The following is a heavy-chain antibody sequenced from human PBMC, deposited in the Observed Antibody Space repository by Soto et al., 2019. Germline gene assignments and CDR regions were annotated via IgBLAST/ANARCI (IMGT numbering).Heavy chain of an antibody. D-gene: IGHD6-13*01. CDR3: AKAVADGMDV. J-gene: IGHJ6*02. V-gene: IGHV3-30*18. CDR2: ISYDGSNK. Sequence: GGSLRLSCAASGFTFSSYGMHWVRQAPGKGLEWVAVISYDGSNKYYADSVEGRFTISRDNSKNTLYLQMNSLRAEDTAVYYCAKAVADGMDVWGQGTTVTVSS. CDR1: GFTFSSYG.